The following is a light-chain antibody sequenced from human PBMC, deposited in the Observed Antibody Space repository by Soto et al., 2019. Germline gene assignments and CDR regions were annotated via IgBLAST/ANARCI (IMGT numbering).Light chain of an antibody. J-gene: IGLJ1*01. CDR3: RSYDSSLSDDV. V-gene: IGLV1-40*01. CDR1: SSNIGAGYD. CDR2: GNS. Sequence: QSVLTQPPSVSGAPGQRVTISCTGSSSNIGAGYDVHWYQQLPGTAPKLLIYGNSNRPSGVPDRFAGSKSGTSASLPITGLQAEDEADYYCRSYDSSLSDDVFGTGTKVTVL.